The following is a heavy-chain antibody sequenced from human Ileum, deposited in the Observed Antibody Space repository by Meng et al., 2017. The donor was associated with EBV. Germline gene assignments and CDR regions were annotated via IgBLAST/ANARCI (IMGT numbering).Heavy chain of an antibody. D-gene: IGHD3-22*01. V-gene: IGHV4-4*02. Sequence: VQLQGAGPGLVKPSETLSLTYAGSGGSIIRSDWGSWVRQPPGKWLEWIGETSHSGSTNYSPSLKSRVTISLDKSKNQLSLKLNSVTAADTAVYYCASSDYYRSDYWGQGTLVTVSS. J-gene: IGHJ4*02. CDR2: TSHSGST. CDR3: ASSDYYRSDY. CDR1: GGSIIRSDW.